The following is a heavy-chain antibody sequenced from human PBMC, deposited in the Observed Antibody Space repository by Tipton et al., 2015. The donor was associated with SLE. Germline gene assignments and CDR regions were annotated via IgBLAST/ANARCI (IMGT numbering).Heavy chain of an antibody. D-gene: IGHD6-19*01. CDR3: VRGLGTYSSGWRYYYYSMDV. V-gene: IGHV4-38-2*02. J-gene: IGHJ6*03. Sequence: TLSLTCIVSDYSVSSSYFWGWIRQPPGKTLEWIASIHHTGTTYYSSSLKSRVSISVDTSRDQLSLDLISVTAADTAVYYCVRGLGTYSSGWRYYYYSMDVWGKGTTFTVSS. CDR1: DYSVSSSYF. CDR2: IHHTGTT.